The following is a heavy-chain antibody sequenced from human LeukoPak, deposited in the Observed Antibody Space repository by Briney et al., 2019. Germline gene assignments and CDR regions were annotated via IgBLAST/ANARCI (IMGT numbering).Heavy chain of an antibody. Sequence: GGSLRLSCAASGFTFSSYAMRWVRQAPGKGLEWVSGISGSGSSTYYGDSVKGRFTISRDNSNNMLYLQMNSLRAEDSAVYYCAKDLVPTPYYGMDVWGQGTTVTVSS. CDR3: AKDLVPTPYYGMDV. J-gene: IGHJ6*02. CDR1: GFTFSSYA. V-gene: IGHV3-23*01. CDR2: ISGSGSST. D-gene: IGHD2-8*02.